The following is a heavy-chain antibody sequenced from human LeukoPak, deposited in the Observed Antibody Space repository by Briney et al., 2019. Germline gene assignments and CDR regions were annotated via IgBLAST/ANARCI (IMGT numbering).Heavy chain of an antibody. D-gene: IGHD2-2*02. J-gene: IGHJ4*02. CDR1: GFTFSSYA. V-gene: IGHV3-23*01. Sequence: PGGSLRLSCAASGFTFSSYAMSWVRQAPGKGLEWVSAISGSGGSTYYADSVRGRFTISRGNSKNTLYLQMNSLRAEDTAVYYCAKATRYCSSTSCYKILYFDYWGQGTLVTVSS. CDR3: AKATRYCSSTSCYKILYFDY. CDR2: ISGSGGST.